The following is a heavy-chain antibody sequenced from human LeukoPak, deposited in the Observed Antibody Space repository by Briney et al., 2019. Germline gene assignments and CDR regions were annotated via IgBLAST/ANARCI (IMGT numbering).Heavy chain of an antibody. J-gene: IGHJ6*02. D-gene: IGHD5-24*01. CDR1: GFTFSNYA. CDR2: IWYDGSNK. V-gene: IGHV3-33*08. Sequence: PGGSLRLSCAASGFTFSNYAMSWVRQAPGKGLEWVAVIWYDGSNKYYADSVKGRFTISRDNSKNTLYLQMNSLRAEDTAVYYCARDRRWRRDSKTPYYYYGMDVWGQGTTVTVS. CDR3: ARDRRWRRDSKTPYYYYGMDV.